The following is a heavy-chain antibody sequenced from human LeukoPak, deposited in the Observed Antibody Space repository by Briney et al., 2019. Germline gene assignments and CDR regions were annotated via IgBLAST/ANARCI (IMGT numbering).Heavy chain of an antibody. CDR3: ARVPSHASSSSWPGNWFDP. CDR2: ISVYNGNT. D-gene: IGHD6-13*01. J-gene: IGHJ5*02. V-gene: IGHV1-18*04. Sequence: GASVKVSCKASGYTLTSYGISWVRQAPGQGLEWMGWISVYNGNTNYAQKLQGRVTMTTDTSTSTAYMELRSLRSDDTAVYYCARVPSHASSSSWPGNWFDPWGQGTLVTVSS. CDR1: GYTLTSYG.